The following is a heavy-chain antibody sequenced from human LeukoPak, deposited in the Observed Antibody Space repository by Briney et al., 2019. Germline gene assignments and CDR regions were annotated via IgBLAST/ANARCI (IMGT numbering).Heavy chain of an antibody. J-gene: IGHJ5*02. Sequence: SQTLSLTCAVSGGSISSGGYSWSWIRQPPGKGLEWIGYIYHSGSTYYNPSLKSRVTISVDRSKNQFSLKLSSVTAADTAEYYCARGSQYCSSTSCYSNWFDPWGQGTLVTVSS. V-gene: IGHV4-30-2*01. CDR1: GGSISSGGYS. D-gene: IGHD2-2*01. CDR3: ARGSQYCSSTSCYSNWFDP. CDR2: IYHSGST.